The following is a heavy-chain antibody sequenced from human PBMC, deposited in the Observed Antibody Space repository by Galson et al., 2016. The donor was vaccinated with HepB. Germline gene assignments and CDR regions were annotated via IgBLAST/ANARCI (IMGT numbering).Heavy chain of an antibody. CDR1: GFTFNTYS. D-gene: IGHD2-21*02. J-gene: IGHJ4*02. CDR2: ISYDGSNK. CDR3: ATERWWRLDY. V-gene: IGHV3-30*03. Sequence: SLRLSCAASGFTFNTYSMNWVRQAPGKGLEWVTLISYDGSNKYYADSVKGRFTISRDNAKNSLYLQTNSLRAEDTAVFYCATERWWRLDYWGQGTSVTVSS.